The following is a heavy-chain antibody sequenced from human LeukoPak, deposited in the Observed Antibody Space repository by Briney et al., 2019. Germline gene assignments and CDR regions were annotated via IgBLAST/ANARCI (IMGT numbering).Heavy chain of an antibody. J-gene: IGHJ4*01. CDR3: ARGYSSSWRTIDY. CDR2: INHSGST. Sequence: PSETLSLTCAVYVGSFSGYYWSSIRQPPGKGREWIGEINHSGSTNYNPSLKSRVTISVDTSKNQFSLKLSSVTAADTAVYYCARGYSSSWRTIDYWGHGTLVTVSS. D-gene: IGHD6-13*01. V-gene: IGHV4-34*01. CDR1: VGSFSGYY.